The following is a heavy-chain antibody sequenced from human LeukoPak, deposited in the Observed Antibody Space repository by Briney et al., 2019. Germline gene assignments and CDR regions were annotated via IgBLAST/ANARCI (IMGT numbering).Heavy chain of an antibody. Sequence: GGSLRLSCAASGFTFSSYAMSWVRQAPGKGLDWVSAISGSGGSTYYADSVKGRFTFSRDNSKNTLYLQMNSLRAEDTAVYFCARRGAAGSYLGYFDSWGQGTLVTVSS. CDR3: ARRGAAGSYLGYFDS. D-gene: IGHD3-10*01. CDR2: ISGSGGST. J-gene: IGHJ4*02. V-gene: IGHV3-23*01. CDR1: GFTFSSYA.